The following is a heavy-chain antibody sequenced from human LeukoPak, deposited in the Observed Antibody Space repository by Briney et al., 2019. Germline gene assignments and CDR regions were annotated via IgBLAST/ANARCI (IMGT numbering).Heavy chain of an antibody. CDR3: TRVIVAVPGYFDYFDF. CDR1: GFSFSNHY. Sequence: GGSQRLSCAASGFSFSNHYTRWIRQAPGKGLEWVANINEDGSNKWHLGSVKGRFTVSRDNARHALYLQMNSLRVEDTAVYYCTRVIVAVPGYFDYFDFWGQGALVTVSS. J-gene: IGHJ4*02. D-gene: IGHD6-19*01. V-gene: IGHV3-7*01. CDR2: INEDGSNK.